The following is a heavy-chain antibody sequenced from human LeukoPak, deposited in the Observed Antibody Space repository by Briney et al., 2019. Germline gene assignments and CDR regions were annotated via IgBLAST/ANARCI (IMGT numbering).Heavy chain of an antibody. Sequence: SETLSLTCAVYGGSFSGYYWSWIRQPPGKGLEWIGEINHSGSTNYNPSLKSRVTISVDTSKDQFSLKLSSVTAADTAVYYCAAYRYGSGSPFDYWGQGTLVTVSS. CDR1: GGSFSGYY. J-gene: IGHJ4*02. V-gene: IGHV4-34*01. CDR2: INHSGST. D-gene: IGHD3-10*01. CDR3: AAYRYGSGSPFDY.